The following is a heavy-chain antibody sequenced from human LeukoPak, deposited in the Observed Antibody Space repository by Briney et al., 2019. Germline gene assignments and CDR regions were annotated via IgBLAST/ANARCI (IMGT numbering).Heavy chain of an antibody. J-gene: IGHJ4*02. D-gene: IGHD6-19*01. CDR2: IIPILGMA. CDR3: ARGPVAGTLVY. Sequence: SVKVSCKASGGTFSSYAISWVRQAPGQGLEWMGRIIPILGMANYAQKFQGRVTITADKSTSTAYMELSSLRSEDTAVYYCARGPVAGTLVYWGQGTLVTVSS. CDR1: GGTFSSYA. V-gene: IGHV1-69*04.